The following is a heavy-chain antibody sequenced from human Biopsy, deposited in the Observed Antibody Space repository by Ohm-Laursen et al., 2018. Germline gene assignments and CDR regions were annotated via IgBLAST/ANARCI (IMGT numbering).Heavy chain of an antibody. V-gene: IGHV4-59*07. J-gene: IGHJ4*02. CDR3: ARVVGAATGFDQ. D-gene: IGHD1-26*01. CDR2: IWSSGTT. Sequence: SDTLSLTCSISGGSISGYYWNWIRQSPGKGLEWIGYIWSSGTTDYNPSLQSRVSMSLELSTDQFSLKADSVTAADTAVYYCARVVGAATGFDQWGQGIPVTVSS. CDR1: GGSISGYY.